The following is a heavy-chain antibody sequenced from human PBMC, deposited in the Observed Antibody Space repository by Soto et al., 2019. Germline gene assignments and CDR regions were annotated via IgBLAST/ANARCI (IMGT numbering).Heavy chain of an antibody. CDR1: GGTFSRHA. V-gene: IGHV1-69*01. CDR2: IIPIFGTA. CDR3: ARGWGYYSNDYYYAY. D-gene: IGHD3-22*01. Sequence: QVQLVQSGAEVRKPGSSVKVSCKASGGTFSRHALSWVRQAPGQGLEWMGGIIPIFGTANHAQKFQGRVTIIADESTSTVYMELSSLRSEDTAMYYCARGWGYYSNDYYYAYLGQGTLVIGSS. J-gene: IGHJ4*02.